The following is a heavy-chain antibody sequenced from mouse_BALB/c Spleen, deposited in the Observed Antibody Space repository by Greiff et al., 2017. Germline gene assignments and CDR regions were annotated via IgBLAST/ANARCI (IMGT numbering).Heavy chain of an antibody. D-gene: IGHD1-1*01. J-gene: IGHJ4*01. CDR2: IWAGGST. Sequence: VQLQESGPGLVAPSQSLSITCTVSGFSLTSYGVHWVRQPPGKGLEWLGVIWAGGSTNYNSALMSRLSISKDNSKSQVFLKMNSLQTDDTAMYYCARESITSLYAMDYWGQGTSVTVSS. CDR3: ARESITSLYAMDY. CDR1: GFSLTSYG. V-gene: IGHV2-9*02.